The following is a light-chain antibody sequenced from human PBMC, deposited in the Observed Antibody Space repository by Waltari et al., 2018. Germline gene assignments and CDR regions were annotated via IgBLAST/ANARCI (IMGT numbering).Light chain of an antibody. Sequence: SAVLAQDPAVSVALGPSIRLTCQGARLRTPFSSWYQLKPGQAPLLVIYGKDKRPSGIPDRISGYSSGTTSSLTITETQAEDEADYYCSSRNGRADQVVFAGGTKVTVL. CDR2: GKD. J-gene: IGLJ3*02. V-gene: IGLV3-19*01. CDR1: RLRTPF. CDR3: SSRNGRADQVV.